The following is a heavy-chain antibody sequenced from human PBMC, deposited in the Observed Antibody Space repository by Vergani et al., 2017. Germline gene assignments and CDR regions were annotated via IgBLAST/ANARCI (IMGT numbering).Heavy chain of an antibody. Sequence: LEESGGGSVKPGGSLRLSCAASGFKFSDHYMSWIRQAPGKGLEWVSHISPGASTVSYTDSVTGRFTVSRDNDNNSLTLDMTTLGVEDTAVYYCAKNPGISTPRHYYAMDVWCQGTTITVAS. CDR3: AKNPGISTPRHYYAMDV. J-gene: IGHJ6*02. CDR2: ISPGASTV. CDR1: GFKFSDHY. V-gene: IGHV3-11*04. D-gene: IGHD1-14*01.